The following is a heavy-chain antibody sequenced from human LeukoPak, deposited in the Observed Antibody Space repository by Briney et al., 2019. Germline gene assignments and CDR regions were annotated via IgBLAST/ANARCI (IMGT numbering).Heavy chain of an antibody. D-gene: IGHD3-22*01. CDR1: GFSFETYS. J-gene: IGHJ4*01. Sequence: GGSLRLSCAAPGFSFETYSIDWVRQAPGKGLEWLSYISSTSRNIYYADSVKGRFTISRDNAENSVYLQLTSLRADDTAVYCARVGRSGYTADYWGQEPWSPSPQ. CDR3: ARVGRSGYTADY. V-gene: IGHV3-48*04. CDR2: ISSTSRNI.